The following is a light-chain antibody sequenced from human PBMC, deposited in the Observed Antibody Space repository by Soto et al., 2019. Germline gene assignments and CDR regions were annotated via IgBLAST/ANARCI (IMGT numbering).Light chain of an antibody. CDR3: QSYDTSLSGSV. V-gene: IGLV1-40*01. J-gene: IGLJ2*01. CDR1: SSNIGARYD. CDR2: GNS. Sequence: QSVLTQPPSVSGAPGQRVTISCAGSSSNIGARYDVHWYQQLPGTAPKLLIYGNSNRPSGVPDRFFGSKSGTSASLAITGLQAEDEADYYCQSYDTSLSGSVFGGGTQLTVL.